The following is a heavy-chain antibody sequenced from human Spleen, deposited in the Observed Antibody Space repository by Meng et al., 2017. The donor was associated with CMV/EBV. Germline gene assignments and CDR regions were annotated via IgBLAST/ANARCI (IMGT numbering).Heavy chain of an antibody. D-gene: IGHD1-26*01. Sequence: SETLSLTCTVSGGSLSEYYWTWIRQPPGKGLECVGYMYYSGSTYYNPSLKSRVTMSIDTSKNQFSLKLNSVTAADTAVYYCARDPIVGATPVDYWGQGTLVTVSS. V-gene: IGHV4-59*12. CDR1: GGSLSEYY. J-gene: IGHJ4*02. CDR3: ARDPIVGATPVDY. CDR2: MYYSGST.